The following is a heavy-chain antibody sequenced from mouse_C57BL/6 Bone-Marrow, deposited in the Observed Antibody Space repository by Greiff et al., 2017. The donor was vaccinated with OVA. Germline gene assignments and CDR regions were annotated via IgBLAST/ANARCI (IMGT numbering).Heavy chain of an antibody. CDR2: IYPRSGNT. V-gene: IGHV1-81*01. Sequence: VQLQQSGAELARPGASVKLSCKASGYTFTSYGISWVKQRTGQGLEWIGEIYPRSGNTYYNEKFKGKATLTADKSSSTAYMELRSLTSEDSAVYFCASYLYYFDYWGQGTTLTVSS. J-gene: IGHJ2*01. CDR3: ASYLYYFDY. CDR1: GYTFTSYG. D-gene: IGHD5-5*01.